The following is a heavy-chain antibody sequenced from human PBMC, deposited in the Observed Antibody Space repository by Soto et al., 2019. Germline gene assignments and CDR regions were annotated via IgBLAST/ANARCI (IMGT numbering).Heavy chain of an antibody. CDR2: ISAYNGNT. CDR3: ARAPPVVRYFDCTE. D-gene: IGHD3-9*01. Sequence: QVQLVQSGAEVKKPGASVKVSCKASGYTFTSYGISWVRQAPGQGLEWMGWISAYNGNTNYAQKLQGRVTMTTDTSTSTAYMEPRSLTSDDAAVYYCARAPPVVRYFDCTEWGQGTLVTVSS. CDR1: GYTFTSYG. J-gene: IGHJ4*02. V-gene: IGHV1-18*01.